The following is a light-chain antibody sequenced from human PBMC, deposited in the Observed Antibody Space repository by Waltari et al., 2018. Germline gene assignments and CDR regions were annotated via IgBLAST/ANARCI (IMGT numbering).Light chain of an antibody. CDR3: QQYYSTPPT. J-gene: IGKJ1*01. Sequence: DIVMTQSPDSLAVSLGERATINCKSSQSVLYSSNNKNYLAWYQQKPGQPPKLTSYWACTRESGVPDRFSGSGSGTDFTLTISSLQAEDVAVYYCQQYYSTPPTFGQGTKVEIK. CDR2: WAC. CDR1: QSVLYSSNNKNY. V-gene: IGKV4-1*01.